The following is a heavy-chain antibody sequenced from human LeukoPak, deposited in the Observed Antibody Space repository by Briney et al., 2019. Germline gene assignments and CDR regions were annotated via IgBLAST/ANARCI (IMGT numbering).Heavy chain of an antibody. J-gene: IGHJ4*02. CDR2: INHSGST. D-gene: IGHD2-15*01. V-gene: IGHV4-34*01. Sequence: SETLSLTCAVYGGSFSGYYWSWIRQPPGKGLEWIGEINHSGSTNYNPPLKSRVTISVDTSKNQFSLKLSSVTAADTAVYYCARVLVVAATVGFDYWGQGTLVTVSS. CDR3: ARVLVVAATVGFDY. CDR1: GGSFSGYY.